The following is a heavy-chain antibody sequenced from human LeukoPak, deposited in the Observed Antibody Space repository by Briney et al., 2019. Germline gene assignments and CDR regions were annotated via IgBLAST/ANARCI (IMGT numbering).Heavy chain of an antibody. CDR3: ARVPFFSPVAYYFDY. J-gene: IGHJ4*02. Sequence: ASVKVSCKASGYTFTGYYMHWVRQAPGQGLEWMGWINPNSGGTNYAQKFQGRVPMTRDTSISTAYMELSRLRSDDTAVYYCARVPFFSPVAYYFDYWGQGTLVTVSS. D-gene: IGHD5-12*01. V-gene: IGHV1-2*02. CDR2: INPNSGGT. CDR1: GYTFTGYY.